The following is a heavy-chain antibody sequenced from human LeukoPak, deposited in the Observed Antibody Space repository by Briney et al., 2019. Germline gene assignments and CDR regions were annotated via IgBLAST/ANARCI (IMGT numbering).Heavy chain of an antibody. V-gene: IGHV1-2*02. CDR1: GYTFTGYY. CDR2: INPNSGGT. CDR3: ARDRVVGATTDWFDP. Sequence: ASVKVSCKASGYTFTGYYMHWGRQAPGQGLEWMGWINPNSGGTNYAQKFQGRVTMTRDTSISTAYMELSRLRSDDTAVYYCARDRVVGATTDWFDPWGQGTLVTVSS. D-gene: IGHD1-26*01. J-gene: IGHJ5*02.